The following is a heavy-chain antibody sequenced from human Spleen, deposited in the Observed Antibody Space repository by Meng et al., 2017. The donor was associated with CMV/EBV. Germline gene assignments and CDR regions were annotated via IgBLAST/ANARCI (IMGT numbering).Heavy chain of an antibody. V-gene: IGHV4-30-4*01. CDR1: GGSISNGGYY. J-gene: IGHJ4*02. D-gene: IGHD3-10*01. Sequence: CAVSGGSISNGGYYWSWIRQPPGKGLEWIGYIYYSGSTYYNPSLKSRVTISVDTSKNQFSLKLSSVTAADTAVYYCARAYMVRGVLDYWGQGTLVTVSS. CDR3: ARAYMVRGVLDY. CDR2: IYYSGST.